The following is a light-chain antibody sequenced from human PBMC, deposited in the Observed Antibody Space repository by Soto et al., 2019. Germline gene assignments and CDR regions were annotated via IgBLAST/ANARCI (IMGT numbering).Light chain of an antibody. CDR1: SSNFASNS. CDR2: KSN. J-gene: IGLJ2*01. CDR3: ATWDDNLRCVL. V-gene: IGLV1-47*01. Sequence: QSVLTQPPSASGTPGQRVTISCSGSSSNFASNSVYWYQQVPGTAPKLLIYKSNQRPSGVADRFSGSKSGTSASLAISGLRSEDEPDYYCATWDDNLRCVLFGGGTKLTVL.